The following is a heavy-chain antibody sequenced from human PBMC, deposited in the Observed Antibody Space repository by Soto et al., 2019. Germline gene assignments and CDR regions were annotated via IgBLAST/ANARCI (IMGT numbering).Heavy chain of an antibody. CDR1: GYTFTSYG. CDR3: AREYYYDSSGYYDYHYGMDV. D-gene: IGHD3-22*01. V-gene: IGHV1-18*01. Sequence: ASVKVSCKASGYTFTSYGISWVRQAPGQGLEWMGWISAYNGNTNYAQKLQGRVTMTTDTSTSTAYMELRSLRSDDTAVYYCAREYYYDSSGYYDYHYGMDVWGQGTTVTVSS. J-gene: IGHJ6*02. CDR2: ISAYNGNT.